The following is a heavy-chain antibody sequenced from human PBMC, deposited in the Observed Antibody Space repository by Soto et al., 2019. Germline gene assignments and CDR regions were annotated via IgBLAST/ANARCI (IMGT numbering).Heavy chain of an antibody. CDR3: ARDLAYYDYVWGSRPGGAFDI. Sequence: GGSLRLSCAASGFTFSSYWMSWVRQAPGKGLEWVANIKQDGSEKYYVDSVKGRFTISRDNAKNSLYLQMNSLRAEDTAVYYCARDLAYYDYVWGSRPGGAFDIWGQGTMVTVSS. CDR2: IKQDGSEK. D-gene: IGHD3-16*01. J-gene: IGHJ3*02. CDR1: GFTFSSYW. V-gene: IGHV3-7*03.